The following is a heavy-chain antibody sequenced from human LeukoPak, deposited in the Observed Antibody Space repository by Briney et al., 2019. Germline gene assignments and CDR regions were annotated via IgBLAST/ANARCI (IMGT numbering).Heavy chain of an antibody. V-gene: IGHV4-34*01. CDR3: ASFDIAVAGTGY. CDR1: GGSFSGYY. Sequence: SETLSLTCAVYGGSFSGYYWSWIRQPPGKGLEWIGEINHSGSTNYNPSLKGRVTISVDTSKNQFSLKLSSVTAADTAVYYCASFDIAVAGTGYWGQGTLVTVSS. D-gene: IGHD6-19*01. CDR2: INHSGST. J-gene: IGHJ4*02.